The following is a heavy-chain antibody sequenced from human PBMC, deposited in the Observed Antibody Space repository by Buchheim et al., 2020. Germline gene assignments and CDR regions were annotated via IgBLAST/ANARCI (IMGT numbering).Heavy chain of an antibody. CDR3: ARGEGITYYYDSSGLDY. CDR2: ISSSSSTI. V-gene: IGHV3-48*04. J-gene: IGHJ4*02. Sequence: EVQLVESGGGLVQPGGSLRLSCAASGFTFSSYSMNWVRQAPGKGLEWVSYISSSSSTIYYADSVKGRFTISRDNAKNSLYFQMNSLRAEDTAVYYCARGEGITYYYDSSGLDYWGQGTL. CDR1: GFTFSSYS. D-gene: IGHD3-22*01.